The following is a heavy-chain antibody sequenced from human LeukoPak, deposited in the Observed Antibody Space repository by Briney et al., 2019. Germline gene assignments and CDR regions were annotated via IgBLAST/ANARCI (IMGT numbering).Heavy chain of an antibody. V-gene: IGHV3-30*18. CDR3: AKDGDSGYDLYYYYMDV. J-gene: IGHJ6*03. D-gene: IGHD5-12*01. CDR2: ISYDGSNK. CDR1: GFTFSSYG. Sequence: GGSLRLSCAASGFTFSSYGMHWVRQAPGKGLEWVAVISYDGSNKYYADSVKGRFTISRDNSKNTLYLQMNSLRAEDTAVYYCAKDGDSGYDLYYYYMDVWGKGTTVTVSS.